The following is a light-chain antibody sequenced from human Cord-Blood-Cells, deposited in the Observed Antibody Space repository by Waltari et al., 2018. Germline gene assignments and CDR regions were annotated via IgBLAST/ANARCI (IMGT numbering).Light chain of an antibody. CDR2: DVS. J-gene: IGLJ3*02. CDR1: SSDVDGYNY. V-gene: IGLV2-14*03. CDR3: SSYTSSSTWV. Sequence: QSALTQPASVSGSPGQSITISCTGTSSDVDGYNYVSWYQQHPGKAPKLMIYDVSKRPSGVSNLFSGSKSGNTASLTISWLQAEDEADYYCSSYTSSSTWVFGGGTKLTVL.